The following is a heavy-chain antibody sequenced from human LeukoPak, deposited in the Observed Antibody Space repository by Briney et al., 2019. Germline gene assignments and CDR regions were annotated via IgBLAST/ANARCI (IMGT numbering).Heavy chain of an antibody. V-gene: IGHV1-69*13. CDR3: TRDGGSIAARPGGNWHFDL. CDR1: GGTFSSYA. J-gene: IGHJ2*01. Sequence: SVKVSCKASGGTFSSYAISWVRQAPGQGLEWMGGIIPIFGTANYAQKFQGRVTITADESTSTAYMELSSLRSEDTAVYYCTRDGGSIAARPGGNWHFDLWGRGTLVTVSS. CDR2: IIPIFGTA. D-gene: IGHD6-6*01.